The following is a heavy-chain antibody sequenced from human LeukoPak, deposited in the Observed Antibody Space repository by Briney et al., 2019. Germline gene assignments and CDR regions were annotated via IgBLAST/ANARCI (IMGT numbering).Heavy chain of an antibody. Sequence: GGALRVSCAASGFTFRSFSRNWVRQGPGKGLGWVSSIRSSSSYIYYADSVKGRFTISRDNAKNTLYLQMNSLRAEDTAVYYCARDREYSSSLGAFDIRGQGTTVTVSS. D-gene: IGHD6-6*01. CDR2: IRSSSSYI. CDR3: ARDREYSSSLGAFDI. V-gene: IGHV3-21*01. CDR1: GFTFRSFS. J-gene: IGHJ3*02.